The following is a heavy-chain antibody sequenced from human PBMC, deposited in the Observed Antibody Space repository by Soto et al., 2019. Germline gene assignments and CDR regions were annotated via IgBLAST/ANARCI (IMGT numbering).Heavy chain of an antibody. CDR2: IYSSGST. D-gene: IGHD6-6*01. J-gene: IGHJ6*04. CDR1: SGSISNYY. V-gene: IGHV4-59*12. CDR3: ARLGRSSSSVFYHSFDV. Sequence: SETLSLTCTVSSGSISNYYWSWIRQFPGKGLEWIAYIYSSGSTSYNPSLKSRVTISVDTSQNQFSLKLTSVTAADTAVYYWARLGRSSSSVFYHSFDVWGKGTTVTVSS.